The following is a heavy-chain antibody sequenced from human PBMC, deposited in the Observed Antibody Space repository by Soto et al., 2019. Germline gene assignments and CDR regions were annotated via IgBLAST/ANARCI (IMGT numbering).Heavy chain of an antibody. CDR3: AKGRVDP. J-gene: IGHJ5*02. Sequence: EVQLLESGGGLVQPGGSLRLSGAASGFTFSSYAMSWVREAPGKGLAWVSAISGTGGSTYYAGSVKGRFTISRDNSKNTLHRQMNSLRAEDTAVYYCAKGRVDPWGQGTLVTVSS. V-gene: IGHV3-23*01. CDR1: GFTFSSYA. D-gene: IGHD3-10*01. CDR2: ISGTGGST.